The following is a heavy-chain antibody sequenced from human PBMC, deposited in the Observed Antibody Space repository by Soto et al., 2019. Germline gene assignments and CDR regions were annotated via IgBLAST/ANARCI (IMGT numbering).Heavy chain of an antibody. CDR3: AKDRGGDCPDNSCYFGADY. CDR1: GFTFKFYG. V-gene: IGHV3-30*18. D-gene: IGHD2-2*01. Sequence: VQMVESGGGVVQPGKSLRLSCETSGFTFKFYGMHWVRQAPGKGLECVAVISHDGNTHYYADSVKGRFTISRDNSKNTLDLLMNSLRLDDSSTYYCAKDRGGDCPDNSCYFGADYWGQGALVTVSS. CDR2: ISHDGNTH. J-gene: IGHJ4*02.